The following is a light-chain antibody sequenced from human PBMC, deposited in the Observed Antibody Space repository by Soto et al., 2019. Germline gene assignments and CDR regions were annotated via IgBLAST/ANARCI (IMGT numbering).Light chain of an antibody. CDR2: DAS. J-gene: IGKJ5*01. CDR3: QQYNSYSPIT. V-gene: IGKV1-5*01. CDR1: QSISSW. Sequence: DIQMTQSPSTLSASVGDRVTITCRASQSISSWLAWYQQKPGKAPKLLIYDASSLESGVPSRFGGSGSGTEFTLTISSLQPDDFATYYCQQYNSYSPITFGQGTRLEI.